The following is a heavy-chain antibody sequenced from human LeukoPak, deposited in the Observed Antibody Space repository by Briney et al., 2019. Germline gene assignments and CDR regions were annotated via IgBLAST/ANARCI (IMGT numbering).Heavy chain of an antibody. CDR3: AKQWLVGN. D-gene: IGHD6-19*01. V-gene: IGHV3-23*01. CDR2: LSESGETT. CDR1: GFTFSSHA. J-gene: IGHJ4*02. Sequence: TGGSLRLSCAASGFTFSSHAMNWVRQAPGKGLEWVSSLSESGETTDYADSVKGRFTISRDNSNNTLYLQMNSLRAEDTAVYYCAKQWLVGNWGQGTLVTVSS.